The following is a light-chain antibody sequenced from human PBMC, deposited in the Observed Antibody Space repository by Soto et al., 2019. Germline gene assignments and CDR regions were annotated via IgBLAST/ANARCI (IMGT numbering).Light chain of an antibody. V-gene: IGKV3-20*01. CDR3: QQYGSSPYT. CDR2: GAS. CDR1: QSVSSSY. J-gene: IGKJ2*01. Sequence: EIVLTHAPGTLSLSPGERATLSCRASQSVSSSYLAWYQQKPGQAPRLLIYGASSRATGTPDRFSGSGSGTDFTLTISRLEPEDFAVYYCQQYGSSPYTFGQGTKVDIK.